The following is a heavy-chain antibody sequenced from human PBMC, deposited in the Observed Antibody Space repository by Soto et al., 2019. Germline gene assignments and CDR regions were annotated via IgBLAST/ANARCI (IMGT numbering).Heavy chain of an antibody. CDR2: IYYSGST. Sequence: SATLSLTCTVSGGSVSSGSYYWSWIRQPPGKGLEWIGYIYYSGSTNYNPSLKSRVTISVDTSKNQFSLKLSSVTAADTAVYYCARDCNGLGYFDYWGQGTLVTVSS. J-gene: IGHJ4*02. CDR1: GGSVSSGSYY. CDR3: ARDCNGLGYFDY. V-gene: IGHV4-61*01. D-gene: IGHD2-15*01.